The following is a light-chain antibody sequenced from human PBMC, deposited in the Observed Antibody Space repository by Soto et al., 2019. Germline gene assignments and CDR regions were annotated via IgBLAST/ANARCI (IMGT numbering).Light chain of an antibody. CDR2: GSK. CDR3: QQTYNFPWT. J-gene: IGKJ1*01. V-gene: IGKV1-39*01. Sequence: DIQMTQSPSSLSASVGDRITITCRASESVVGYLNWYQLKPGRVPKSLIYGSKSLQSGVPSRFSGSGSGTYFTLTISSLQPDDFATYYCQQTYNFPWTLGQGTKVE. CDR1: ESVVGY.